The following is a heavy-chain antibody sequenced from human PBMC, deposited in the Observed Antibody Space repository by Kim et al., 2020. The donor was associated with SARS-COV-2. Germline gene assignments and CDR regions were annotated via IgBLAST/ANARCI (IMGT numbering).Heavy chain of an antibody. V-gene: IGHV4-61*01. CDR2: IYYSGST. Sequence: SETLSLTCTVSGGSVSSGSYYWSWIRQPPGKGLEWIGYIYYSGSTNYNPSLKSRVTISVDTSKNQFSLKLSSVTAADTAVYYCARGTTYCSSTSCTPGSFDYCGQGTLVTVSS. CDR1: GGSVSSGSYY. J-gene: IGHJ4*02. CDR3: ARGTTYCSSTSCTPGSFDY. D-gene: IGHD2-2*01.